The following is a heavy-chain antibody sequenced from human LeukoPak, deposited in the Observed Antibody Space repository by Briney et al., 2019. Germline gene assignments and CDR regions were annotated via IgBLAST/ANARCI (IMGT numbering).Heavy chain of an antibody. Sequence: GGSLRLSCPASGFTFSSYWMSWVRQAPGKGLEWVANIKQDGSEKYSVDSVKGRFTIYRDNAKNSLYLQMISLRAEDTAVYYCGRGSYYAGGVFGYWGQGTLVTVSS. J-gene: IGHJ4*02. V-gene: IGHV3-7*01. CDR3: GRGSYYAGGVFGY. D-gene: IGHD3-10*01. CDR2: IKQDGSEK. CDR1: GFTFSSYW.